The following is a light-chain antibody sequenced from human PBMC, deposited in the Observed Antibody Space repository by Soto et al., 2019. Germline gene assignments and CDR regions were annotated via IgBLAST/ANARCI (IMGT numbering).Light chain of an antibody. CDR1: QDINTY. CDR3: QPRKSYPIT. CDR2: AAS. J-gene: IGKJ5*01. V-gene: IGKV1-9*01. Sequence: DIQLTQSPSFLSASVGDRVTITCRASQDINTYLAWYQQKPGKAPKLLIFAASTLQNGVPSRFSGSGSGTEFTVTITSLQPEDFATYYCQPRKSYPITFGQGTRMEIK.